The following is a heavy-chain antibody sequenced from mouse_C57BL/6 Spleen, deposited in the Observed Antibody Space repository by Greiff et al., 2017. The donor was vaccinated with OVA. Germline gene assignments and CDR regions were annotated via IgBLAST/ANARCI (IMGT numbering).Heavy chain of an antibody. CDR1: GYTFTSYW. J-gene: IGHJ3*01. D-gene: IGHD2-4*01. CDR3: ARGDYDYFAWFAY. CDR2: IDPSDSET. V-gene: IGHV1-52*01. Sequence: VQLQQPGAELVRPGSSVKLSCKASGYTFTSYWMHWVKQRPIQGLEWIGNIDPSDSETNYNQKFKDKATLTVDKSSSTAYMQLSSLTSEDSAVYYCARGDYDYFAWFAYWGQGTLVTVSA.